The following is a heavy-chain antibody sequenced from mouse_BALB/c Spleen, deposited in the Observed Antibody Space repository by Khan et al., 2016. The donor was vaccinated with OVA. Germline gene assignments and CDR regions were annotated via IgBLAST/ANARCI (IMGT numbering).Heavy chain of an antibody. Sequence: QGQRKEAGPGLVAPSQSLSITCTISGFSLTSYGVHWVRQPPGKGLEWLVVIWSDGRTTYNSALKSRLSIIKDNSKSQVFLKMNSLQTDDTAMYYCARQIYPGYFDVWGAGTTVTVSS. CDR1: GFSLTSYG. CDR2: IWSDGRT. CDR3: ARQIYPGYFDV. V-gene: IGHV2-6-1*01. J-gene: IGHJ1*01. D-gene: IGHD2-1*01.